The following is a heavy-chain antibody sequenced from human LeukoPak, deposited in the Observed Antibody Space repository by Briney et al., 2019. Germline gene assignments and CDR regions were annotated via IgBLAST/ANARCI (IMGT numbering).Heavy chain of an antibody. CDR2: IKQDGSEK. CDR1: GFTFSSYW. D-gene: IGHD6-19*01. Sequence: GGSLRLSCAASGFTFSSYWMSWVRQAPGKGLEWVANIKQDGSEKYYVDSVKGRFTISRDNAKNSLYLQMNSLRAEDTAVYYCARVKEGRGWYEEFDYWGQGTLVTVSS. J-gene: IGHJ4*02. CDR3: ARVKEGRGWYEEFDY. V-gene: IGHV3-7*01.